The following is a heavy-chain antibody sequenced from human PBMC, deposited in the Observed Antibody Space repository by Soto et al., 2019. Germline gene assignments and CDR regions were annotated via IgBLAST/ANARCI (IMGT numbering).Heavy chain of an antibody. D-gene: IGHD3-9*01. J-gene: IGHJ4*02. Sequence: GGSLRLSWSASAFTFSSYAMSWVRQAPGNRLEWVSAISGSGGSTYYADSVKGRFTSSRDNSKNTLYLKMNSLRAEDTAVYYCAKDRGYDILTTKGFDYWGQGTLVTVSS. CDR1: AFTFSSYA. CDR2: ISGSGGST. CDR3: AKDRGYDILTTKGFDY. V-gene: IGHV3-23*01.